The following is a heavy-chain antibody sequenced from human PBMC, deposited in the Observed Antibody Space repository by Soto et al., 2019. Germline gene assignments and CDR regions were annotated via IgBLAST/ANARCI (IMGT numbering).Heavy chain of an antibody. CDR3: ARRGAMVHWNWFDP. J-gene: IGHJ5*02. D-gene: IGHD5-18*01. Sequence: NPSETLSLTCAVYGGSFSGYYWSWIRQPPGKGLEWIGEINHSGSTNYNPSLKSRVTISVDTSKNQFSLKLSSVTAADTAVYYCARRGAMVHWNWFDPWGQGTLVTVSS. V-gene: IGHV4-34*01. CDR2: INHSGST. CDR1: GGSFSGYY.